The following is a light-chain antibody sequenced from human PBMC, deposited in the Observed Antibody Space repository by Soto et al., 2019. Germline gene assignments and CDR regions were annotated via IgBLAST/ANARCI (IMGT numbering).Light chain of an antibody. J-gene: IGLJ2*01. CDR3: SSYTNKYTLV. Sequence: QSALTQPASVSGSPGQSITISCTGTSSDVGGYNYVSWYQQHPGKAPKLMIYDVSNRPSGVSNRFSGSRSGNTASLTVSGLQAEDEADYYCSSYTNKYTLVFGGGTKATVL. CDR1: SSDVGGYNY. CDR2: DVS. V-gene: IGLV2-14*01.